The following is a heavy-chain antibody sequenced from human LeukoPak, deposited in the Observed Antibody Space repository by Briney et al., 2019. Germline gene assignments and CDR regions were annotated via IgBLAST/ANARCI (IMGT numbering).Heavy chain of an antibody. D-gene: IGHD6-19*01. CDR3: ARGTLYSGWSYYFDY. CDR1: GGSISLSYYY. J-gene: IGHJ4*02. V-gene: IGHV4-39*07. Sequence: SETLSLTCSVSGGSISLSYYYWGWVRQPPGKALEWIGSVYYSGTTSYNPSLKSRVTISVDMSKNHFSLRLSSVTAADTAMYYCARGTLYSGWSYYFDYWGQGSQVTVSS. CDR2: VYYSGTT.